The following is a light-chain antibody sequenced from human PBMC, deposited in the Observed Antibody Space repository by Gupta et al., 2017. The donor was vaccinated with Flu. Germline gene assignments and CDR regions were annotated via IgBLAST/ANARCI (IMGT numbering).Light chain of an antibody. CDR3: QSYDASDHVV. Sequence: NFMLTQPHSVSESPGRTVPTSSPPSSGNIASNYVHWYQQRPGSSPTSVIYDDNQRPSGVPDRFSGSIDSSSNSASLTISGLKTEDEADYYCQSYDASDHVVFGEGTKLTVL. CDR1: SGNIASNY. CDR2: DDN. V-gene: IGLV6-57*01. J-gene: IGLJ2*01.